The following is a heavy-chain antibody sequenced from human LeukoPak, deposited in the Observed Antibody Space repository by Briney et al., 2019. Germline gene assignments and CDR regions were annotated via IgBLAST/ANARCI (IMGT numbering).Heavy chain of an antibody. J-gene: IGHJ6*03. D-gene: IGHD6-19*01. V-gene: IGHV7-4-1*02. CDR1: GYTFTSYD. CDR2: INANTGNP. Sequence: ASVKLSCKASGYTFTSYDINWVRQAPGQGLEWMGWINANTGNPTYAQGFTGRFVFSLDTSVSTAYLQISSLKAEDTVVYYCARSPPGGGSGWFSYYYYYMDVWGKGTTVTVSS. CDR3: ARSPPGGGSGWFSYYYYYMDV.